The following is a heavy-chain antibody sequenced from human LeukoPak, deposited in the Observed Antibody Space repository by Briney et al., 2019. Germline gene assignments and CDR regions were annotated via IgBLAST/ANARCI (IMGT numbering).Heavy chain of an antibody. CDR1: GGSFSGYY. Sequence: PSETLSLTCAVYGGSFSGYYWSWIRQPPGKGLEWIGEIYHSGSTNYNPSLESRVSISVDKSKNQFSLKLSSVTAADTAVYYCARGASTFPFDYWGQGTLVTVSS. V-gene: IGHV4-34*01. CDR3: ARGASTFPFDY. J-gene: IGHJ4*02. D-gene: IGHD3-16*01. CDR2: IYHSGST.